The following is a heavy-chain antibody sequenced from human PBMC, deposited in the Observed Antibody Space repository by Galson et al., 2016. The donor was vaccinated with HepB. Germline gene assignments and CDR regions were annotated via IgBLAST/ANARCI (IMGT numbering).Heavy chain of an antibody. CDR3: VTGALGDCTGGRWYDGVGTAFDI. V-gene: IGHV1-69*13. CDR2: SVPIVSTT. Sequence: SVKVSCKVSGGTFSRYAISWVRQAPGQGPEWVGASVPIVSTTTYAQKFQGRVRITADESTSTEYMELSSLRSEDTAVYYCVTGALGDCTGGRWYDGVGTAFDIWGQGTLVTVSS. D-gene: IGHD2-8*02. CDR1: GGTFSRYA. J-gene: IGHJ3*02.